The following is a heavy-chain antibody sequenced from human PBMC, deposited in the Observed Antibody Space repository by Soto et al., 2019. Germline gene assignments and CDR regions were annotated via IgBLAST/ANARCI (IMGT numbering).Heavy chain of an antibody. Sequence: PGGSLRLSCVVAGFTFSSYSMEWVRQAPGKGPEWVSSIGVSGNNKHYADSVKGRFTISRDNAKNLLYLQMNSLRVEDTAIYYCGRDLGYYDSSGRRSAFDIWGQGTMVTVPS. CDR1: GFTFSSYS. J-gene: IGHJ3*02. D-gene: IGHD3-22*01. CDR3: GRDLGYYDSSGRRSAFDI. CDR2: IGVSGNNK. V-gene: IGHV3-21*01.